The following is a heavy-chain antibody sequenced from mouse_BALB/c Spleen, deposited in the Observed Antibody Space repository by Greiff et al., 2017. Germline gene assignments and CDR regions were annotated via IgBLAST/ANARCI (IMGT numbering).Heavy chain of an antibody. CDR1: GFSLSSYS. D-gene: IGHD1-1*01. CDR2: IWGGGST. CDR3: ARNWGTVVAEDAMDY. V-gene: IGHV2-6-4*01. J-gene: IGHJ4*01. Sequence: VKLVESGPGLVAPSQSLSITCTVSGFSLSSYSVHWVRQPPGKGLEWLGMIWGGGSTDYNSALKSRLSISKDNSKSQVFLKMNSLQTDDTAMYYCARNWGTVVAEDAMDYWGQGTSVTVSS.